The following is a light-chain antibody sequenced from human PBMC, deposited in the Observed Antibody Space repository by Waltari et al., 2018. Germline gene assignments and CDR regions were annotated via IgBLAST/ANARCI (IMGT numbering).Light chain of an antibody. CDR2: RAS. CDR3: QQGYSYPLT. V-gene: IGKV1-13*02. Sequence: ALPLTQSPSSLSASVGDTVTITCQGSQGIGNKVNWYQQKPGKAPKILIYRASSLQSGIPSRFSGSGSGTDFTLTISSLQPEDFATYYCQQGYSYPLTFGGGTKVEIK. CDR1: QGIGNK. J-gene: IGKJ4*01.